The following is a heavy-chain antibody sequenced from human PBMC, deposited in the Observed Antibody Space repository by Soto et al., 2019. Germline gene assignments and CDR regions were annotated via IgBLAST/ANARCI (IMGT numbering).Heavy chain of an antibody. J-gene: IGHJ4*02. Sequence: QVQLVQSGAEVKKPGASVKVSCKASGYTFTSYAMHWVRQAPGQRLEWMGWINAGNGNTKYSQKFQGRVTIIRDTSASTAYMELSSLRSEDTAVYYCARGGDRQQLSTDWGQGILVTVSS. CDR1: GYTFTSYA. D-gene: IGHD6-13*01. V-gene: IGHV1-3*01. CDR2: INAGNGNT. CDR3: ARGGDRQQLSTD.